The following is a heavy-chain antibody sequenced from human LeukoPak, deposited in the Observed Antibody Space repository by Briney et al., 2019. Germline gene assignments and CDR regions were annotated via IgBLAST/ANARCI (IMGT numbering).Heavy chain of an antibody. V-gene: IGHV4-59*01. CDR1: GGSISSYY. J-gene: IGHJ3*02. D-gene: IGHD3-22*01. CDR3: ARGPYYASGALDI. CDR2: IYYSGST. Sequence: PSETLSLTCTVSGGSISSYYWSWIRQPPGKGLEWIGYIYYSGSTNYNPSLKSRVTISVDTSKNQFSLKLSSVTAADTAVYYCARGPYYASGALDIWGQGAMVTVSS.